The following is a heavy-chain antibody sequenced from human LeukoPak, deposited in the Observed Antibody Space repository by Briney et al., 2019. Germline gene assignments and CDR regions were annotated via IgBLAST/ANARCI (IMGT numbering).Heavy chain of an antibody. CDR1: GYTFTSYG. V-gene: IGHV1-18*01. Sequence: GASVKVSCKASGYTFTSYGISWVRQAPGQGLEWMGWISAYNGNTNYAQKLQGRVTMTTDTSTSTAYMELRSLRSEDTAVYYCARDGHDILTELYYFDYWGQGTLVTVSS. CDR3: ARDGHDILTELYYFDY. CDR2: ISAYNGNT. J-gene: IGHJ4*02. D-gene: IGHD3-9*01.